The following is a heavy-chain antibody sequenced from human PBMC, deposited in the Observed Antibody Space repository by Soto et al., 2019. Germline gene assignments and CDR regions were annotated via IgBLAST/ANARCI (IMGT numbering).Heavy chain of an antibody. CDR2: ISWDGGST. D-gene: IGHD6-13*01. CDR3: AQIDSSSWSSFDY. V-gene: IGHV3-43*01. CDR1: GFTFDDYT. J-gene: IGHJ4*01. Sequence: GGSLRLSCAASGFTFDDYTMHWVRQAPGKGLEWVSLISWDGGSTYYADSVKGRFTISRDNSKNTLYLQMNSLRAEDTAVYYCAQIDSSSWSSFDYWGHGTLVTVSS.